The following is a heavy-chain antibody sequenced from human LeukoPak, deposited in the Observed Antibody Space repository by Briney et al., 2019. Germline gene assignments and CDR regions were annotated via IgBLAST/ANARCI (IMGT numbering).Heavy chain of an antibody. CDR3: VRDYFTDTDGYYEHYLDI. CDR2: LYRGGST. J-gene: IGHJ4*02. Sequence: GGSLRLSCEASGFSVGDNYMTWVRQAPGKGLEGVSVLYRGGSTIYADSVRGRFTISRDRDNNTLYLQMNDLRAEDTAVYYCVRDYFTDTDGYYEHYLDIWGQGTLVTVSS. V-gene: IGHV3-53*01. D-gene: IGHD3-22*01. CDR1: GFSVGDNY.